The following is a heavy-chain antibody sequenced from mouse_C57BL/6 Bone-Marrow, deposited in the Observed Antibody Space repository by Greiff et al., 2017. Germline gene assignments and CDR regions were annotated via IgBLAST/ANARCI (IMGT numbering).Heavy chain of an antibody. D-gene: IGHD2-3*01. CDR3: ARERWLLACFDY. Sequence: QVQLQQSGAELVMPGASVKLSCKASGYTFTSYWMHWVKQRPGQGLEWIGEIDPSDSYTTYTQKFKGKSTLTEDKSSSTAYMQLRSLTSEDSAVYYCARERWLLACFDYWGQGTTLTVSS. CDR1: GYTFTSYW. CDR2: IDPSDSYT. J-gene: IGHJ2*01. V-gene: IGHV1-69*01.